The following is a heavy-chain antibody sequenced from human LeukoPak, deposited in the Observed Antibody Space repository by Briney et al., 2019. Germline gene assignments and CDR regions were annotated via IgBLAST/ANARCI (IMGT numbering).Heavy chain of an antibody. CDR2: ISYDGSNK. V-gene: IGHV3-30*04. D-gene: IGHD5-18*01. J-gene: IGHJ4*02. Sequence: GGSLRLSCAAFGFTFSSYAMHWVRQAPGKGLEWVAVISYDGSNKYYADSVKGRFTISRDNSKNTLYLQMNSLRAEDTAVYYCARESTLWSLPEYWGQGTLVTVSS. CDR1: GFTFSSYA. CDR3: ARESTLWSLPEY.